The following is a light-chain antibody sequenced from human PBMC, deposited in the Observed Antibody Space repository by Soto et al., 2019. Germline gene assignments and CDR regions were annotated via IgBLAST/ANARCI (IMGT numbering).Light chain of an antibody. CDR3: HQFYSTRQT. J-gene: IGKJ1*01. Sequence: DIVMTQSPDSLAVSLGERATINCKSSQSVLYSSNNKNYVAWYQQKPGQPPKLLIYWASTRESGVPDRFSGSGSGTDFTLTISSLQAEDVAVYYCHQFYSTRQTFGQGTKVEVK. V-gene: IGKV4-1*01. CDR2: WAS. CDR1: QSVLYSSNNKNY.